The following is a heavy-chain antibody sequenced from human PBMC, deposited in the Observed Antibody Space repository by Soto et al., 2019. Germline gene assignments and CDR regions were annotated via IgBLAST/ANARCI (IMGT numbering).Heavy chain of an antibody. Sequence: EVQLAESGGGLAQPGGSLRLSCAASGFTLSGYAMDWVRQAPGKGLEYVSGISSNGVGTYYANSVQGRFTISRDNSKNPVYLQMGSLRPEDMAVYYCARRARPDFYYMDVCGKGTTVTVSS. CDR2: ISSNGVGT. D-gene: IGHD6-6*01. V-gene: IGHV3-64*01. CDR3: ARRARPDFYYMDV. CDR1: GFTLSGYA. J-gene: IGHJ6*03.